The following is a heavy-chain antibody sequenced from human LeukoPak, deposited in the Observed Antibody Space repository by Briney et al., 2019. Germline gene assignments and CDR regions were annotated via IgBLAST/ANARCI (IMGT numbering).Heavy chain of an antibody. V-gene: IGHV3-7*03. Sequence: GGSLRLSCAASGYTFTTYWMSWIRQAPGKGLEWVANINQDGTDKYYVDSVKGRFTFSRDNAQNSLYLQMSSLRVEDTAVYYCVTYSTGLYKGLEFWGQGTQVTVSS. CDR2: INQDGTDK. J-gene: IGHJ4*02. CDR1: GYTFTTYW. CDR3: VTYSTGLYKGLEF. D-gene: IGHD2-8*02.